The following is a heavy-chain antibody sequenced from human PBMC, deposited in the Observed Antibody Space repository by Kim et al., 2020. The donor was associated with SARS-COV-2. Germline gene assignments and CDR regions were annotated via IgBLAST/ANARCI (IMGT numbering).Heavy chain of an antibody. D-gene: IGHD5-18*01. CDR2: IYYSGST. CDR3: ARSLRGYSYEGGLVSNAFDN. V-gene: IGHV4-59*01. Sequence: SETLSLTCTVSGGSISSYYWSWIRQPPGKGLEWIGYIYYSGSTNYNPSLKSRVTISVDTSKNQFSLKLSSVTAADTAVYYCARSLRGYSYEGGLVSNAFDNWGEKTMVTVSS. J-gene: IGHJ3*02. CDR1: GGSISSYY.